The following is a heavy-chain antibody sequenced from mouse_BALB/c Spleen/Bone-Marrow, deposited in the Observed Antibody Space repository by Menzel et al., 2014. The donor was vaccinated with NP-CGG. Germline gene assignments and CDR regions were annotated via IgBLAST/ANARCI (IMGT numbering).Heavy chain of an antibody. CDR1: GFTFSNYW. V-gene: IGHV6-6*02. CDR2: IRLKSNNYAT. J-gene: IGHJ2*01. Sequence: EVQGVESGGGLVQPGGSMKVSCVASGFTFSNYWMNWVRQSPEKGLEWVAEIRLKSNNYATHYAESVKGRFTISGDDSKSSVYLQMNNLRAEDTGIYYCTRLRYDEGYYFDYWGQGTTLTVSS. CDR3: TRLRYDEGYYFDY. D-gene: IGHD2-14*01.